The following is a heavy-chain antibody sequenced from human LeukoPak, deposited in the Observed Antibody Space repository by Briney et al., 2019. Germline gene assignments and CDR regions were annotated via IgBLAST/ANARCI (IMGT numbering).Heavy chain of an antibody. CDR2: ISYDGSNK. Sequence: PGGSLRLSCAASGFTFSSYGMHLVRQAAGKGLEWVAVISYDGSNKYYADSVKGRFTISRDNSKNTLYLQMNSLRAEDTALHYCAKGGHVVVTTTDHFDPWGQGTLVTVSS. CDR3: AKGGHVVVTTTDHFDP. CDR1: GFTFSSYG. J-gene: IGHJ5*02. D-gene: IGHD2-21*02. V-gene: IGHV3-30*18.